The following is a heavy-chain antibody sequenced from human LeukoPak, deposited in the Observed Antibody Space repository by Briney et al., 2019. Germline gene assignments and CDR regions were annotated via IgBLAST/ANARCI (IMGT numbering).Heavy chain of an antibody. Sequence: SETLSLTCAVYGGSFSGYYWSWIRQPPGKGLEWIGEINHSGSTNYTPSLKSRVTISVDTSKNQFSLKLSSVTAADTAVYYCARPRGGGSRTVHWFDPWGQGTLVTVSS. J-gene: IGHJ5*02. CDR3: ARPRGGGSRTVHWFDP. CDR2: INHSGST. V-gene: IGHV4-34*01. CDR1: GGSFSGYY. D-gene: IGHD3-10*01.